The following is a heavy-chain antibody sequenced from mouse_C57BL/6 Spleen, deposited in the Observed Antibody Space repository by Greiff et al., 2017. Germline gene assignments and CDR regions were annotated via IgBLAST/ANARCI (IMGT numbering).Heavy chain of an antibody. Sequence: EVKLVESGPGLVKPSQPLSLTCPVTGYSITSGYYWNWIRQFPGNKLEWMGYISYDGSNNYNPSLKNRISITRDPSKNQFFLKLNAVTTEDTATYYCARALYDYDVAMDYWGQGTSVTVSS. D-gene: IGHD2-4*01. CDR2: ISYDGSN. CDR3: ARALYDYDVAMDY. CDR1: GYSITSGYY. V-gene: IGHV3-6*01. J-gene: IGHJ4*01.